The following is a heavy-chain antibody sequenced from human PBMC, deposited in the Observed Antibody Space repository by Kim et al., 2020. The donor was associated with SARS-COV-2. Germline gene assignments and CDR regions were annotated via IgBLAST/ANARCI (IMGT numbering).Heavy chain of an antibody. D-gene: IGHD2-15*01. Sequence: SETLSLTCTVSGGSISTYYWSWIRQPPGKGLEWVGYIYYTGSINYNPSLKSRVTISVDTSKNQFSLNLSSVTAADTAVYYCARGGGWGCSGGSCYVVDYWGQGTLVTVSS. V-gene: IGHV4-59*13. J-gene: IGHJ4*02. CDR3: ARGGGWGCSGGSCYVVDY. CDR2: IYYTGSI. CDR1: GGSISTYY.